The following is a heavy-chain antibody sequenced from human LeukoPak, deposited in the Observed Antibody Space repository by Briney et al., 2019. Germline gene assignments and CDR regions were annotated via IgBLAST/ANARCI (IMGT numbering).Heavy chain of an antibody. CDR3: ARQESGPYHYMDV. J-gene: IGHJ6*03. CDR1: GGSISSYY. CDR2: FYYSVSS. V-gene: IGHV4-59*08. D-gene: IGHD3-3*01. Sequence: PSETLSLTCTVSGGSISSYYWTWIRQAPGKGLDWIGYFYYSVSSNYNPSLKSRVSISQDTSKNQVSLKLSSVTVADTAVYYCARQESGPYHYMDVWGKGTTVTVSS.